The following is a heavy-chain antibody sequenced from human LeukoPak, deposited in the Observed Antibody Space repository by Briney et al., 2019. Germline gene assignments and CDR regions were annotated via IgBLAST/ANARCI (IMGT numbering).Heavy chain of an antibody. Sequence: GGSLRLSCAASGFTFSSYEMNWVRQAPGKGLEWVSYISSSGSTIYYADSVKDRFTISRDNAKNSLYLQMNSLRAEDTAVYYCARESYYYDSSGFAIWGQGTLATVSS. CDR2: ISSSGSTI. J-gene: IGHJ4*02. V-gene: IGHV3-48*03. D-gene: IGHD3-22*01. CDR3: ARESYYYDSSGFAI. CDR1: GFTFSSYE.